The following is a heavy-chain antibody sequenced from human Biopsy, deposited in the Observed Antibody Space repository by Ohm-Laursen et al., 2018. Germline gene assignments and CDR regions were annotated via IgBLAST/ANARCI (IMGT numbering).Heavy chain of an antibody. V-gene: IGHV4-34*01. Sequence: TLTLTCAVYGESFNGYYWSWIRQPPGKGLEWIASIYYGGTTHYNASLQGRVTISVDQPKNQFSLRLTSVTAADTAVYYCSKRDLSGTSPVWGQGTTVTVSS. CDR1: GESFNGYY. D-gene: IGHD1-26*01. CDR2: IYYGGTT. J-gene: IGHJ6*02. CDR3: SKRDLSGTSPV.